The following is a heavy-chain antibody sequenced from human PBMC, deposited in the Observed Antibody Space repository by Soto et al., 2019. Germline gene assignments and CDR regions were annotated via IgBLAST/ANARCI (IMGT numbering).Heavy chain of an antibody. CDR2: ISGSGAYT. D-gene: IGHD5-18*01. CDR3: ARSSGWRHVVGYKYGLDV. V-gene: IGHV3-11*06. Sequence: QVQLVESGGGLVKPGGPLRLSCTGSGFIFSDYMTWIRQAPGKGLEWVLYISGSGAYTKYADSVRGRFTISRDNAKNSLWLQINSLRAEDTAVYYCARSSGWRHVVGYKYGLDVWGQGTTVIVSS. J-gene: IGHJ6*02. CDR1: GFIFSDY.